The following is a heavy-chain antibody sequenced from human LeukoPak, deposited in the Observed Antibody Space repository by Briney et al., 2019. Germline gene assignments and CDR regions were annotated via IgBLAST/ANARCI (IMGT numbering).Heavy chain of an antibody. Sequence: SVKVSCKASGGTFSSYAISWVRQAPGQGLEWMGRIIPILGIANYAQKFQGRVTITADKSTSTAYMELSSLRSEDTAAYYCARDLDTDGGYFDYWGQGTLVTVSS. V-gene: IGHV1-69*04. CDR1: GGTFSSYA. CDR2: IIPILGIA. CDR3: ARDLDTDGGYFDY. J-gene: IGHJ4*02. D-gene: IGHD5-18*01.